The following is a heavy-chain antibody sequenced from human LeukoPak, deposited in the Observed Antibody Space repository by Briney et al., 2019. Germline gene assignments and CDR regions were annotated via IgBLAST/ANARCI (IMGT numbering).Heavy chain of an antibody. CDR1: GASFSPYY. Sequence: SETLSLTCAVYGASFSPYYWSWIRQPPGKGLEWIGEINHSGSTNYNPSLKSRVTISVDTSKNQFALRLSFVTAADTAVYYCARGGFHCGGDCYVDYWGQGTLVTDSS. CDR3: ARGGFHCGGDCYVDY. D-gene: IGHD2-21*02. J-gene: IGHJ4*02. CDR2: INHSGST. V-gene: IGHV4-34*01.